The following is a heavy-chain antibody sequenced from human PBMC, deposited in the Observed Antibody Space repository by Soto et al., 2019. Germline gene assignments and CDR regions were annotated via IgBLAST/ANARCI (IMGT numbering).Heavy chain of an antibody. D-gene: IGHD1-26*01. CDR1: GYTFTSNW. V-gene: IGHV5-51*01. J-gene: IGHJ4*02. CDR2: IYPADSDT. Sequence: GESLKVSCKGSGYTFTSNWIGWVRQMPGKGLEWMGVIYPADSDTKYSPSFQGQVTISADKSTSTAYLQWSSLKASDSAVYYCARMYSGSHPSTYWGQGTLVTVSS. CDR3: ARMYSGSHPSTY.